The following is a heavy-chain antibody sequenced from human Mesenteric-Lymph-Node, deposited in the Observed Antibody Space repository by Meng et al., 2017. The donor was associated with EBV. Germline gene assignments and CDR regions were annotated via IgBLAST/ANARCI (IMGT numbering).Heavy chain of an antibody. J-gene: IGHJ4*02. Sequence: QGQLQQSVPGLGNPSETLSLTCTVSGGSVNRGTYNWSWIRQPPGKGLEWIGYIYYSGTTNYNPSLKGRVTISLDTSKNQFSLKLSSVTAADTAVYYCVRGAAIGPRYFDYWGQGTLVTVSS. D-gene: IGHD2-2*02. V-gene: IGHV4-61*01. CDR1: GGSVNRGTYN. CDR2: IYYSGTT. CDR3: VRGAAIGPRYFDY.